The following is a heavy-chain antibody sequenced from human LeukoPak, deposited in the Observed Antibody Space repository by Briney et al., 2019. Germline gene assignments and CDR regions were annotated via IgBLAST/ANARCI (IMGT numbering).Heavy chain of an antibody. V-gene: IGHV3-21*01. Sequence: GGSLRLSCAASGFTFSSYSMNWVRQAPGKGLEWVSSISSSSSYIYYADSVKGRFTISRDNAKNSLYLQMNSLRAEDTAVYYCDAAPQVVVAASYYFDYWGQGTLVTVSS. CDR2: ISSSSSYI. CDR3: DAAPQVVVAASYYFDY. CDR1: GFTFSSYS. J-gene: IGHJ4*02. D-gene: IGHD2-15*01.